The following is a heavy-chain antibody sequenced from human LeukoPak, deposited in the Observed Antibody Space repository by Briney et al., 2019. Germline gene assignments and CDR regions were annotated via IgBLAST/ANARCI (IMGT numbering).Heavy chain of an antibody. CDR3: AWVGNYFSAMDI. J-gene: IGHJ6*02. V-gene: IGHV1-46*03. CDR1: GNEFTSYY. CDR2: INPGGGRP. Sequence: GASVEVSCKASGNEFTSYYIHWVRRAPGQGLEWMGVINPGGGRPSYALRFQGRVTLTSDTSTSTVYMDLRSLRFEDTAVYYCAWVGNYFSAMDIWGLGTAVTVSS.